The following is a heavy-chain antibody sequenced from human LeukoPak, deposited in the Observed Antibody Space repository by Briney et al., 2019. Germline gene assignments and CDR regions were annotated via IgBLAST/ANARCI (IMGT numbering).Heavy chain of an antibody. J-gene: IGHJ4*02. CDR3: ESAYSSGWYYFDY. V-gene: IGHV4-39*01. CDR1: SSYW. D-gene: IGHD6-19*01. Sequence: SSYWMHWIRQPPGKGLEWLGSIYYSGSTYYNPSLKSRVTISVDTSKNQFSLKLSSVTAADTAVYYCESAYSSGWYYFDYWGQGTLVTVSS. CDR2: IYYSGST.